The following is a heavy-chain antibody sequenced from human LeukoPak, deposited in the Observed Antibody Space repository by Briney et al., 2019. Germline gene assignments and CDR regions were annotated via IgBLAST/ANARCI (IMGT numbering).Heavy chain of an antibody. CDR2: ISGSGGST. V-gene: IGHV3-23*01. CDR3: AKMRGNGDYGYYYYMDV. Sequence: GGSLRLSCAASGFTFSNYAMSWVRQAPGKGLEWVSAISGSGGSTYYADSVEGRFTISRDNSKNTLYLQMNSLTAEDTAVYYCAKMRGNGDYGYYYYMDVWGKERTVTVSS. J-gene: IGHJ6*03. D-gene: IGHD4-17*01. CDR1: GFTFSNYA.